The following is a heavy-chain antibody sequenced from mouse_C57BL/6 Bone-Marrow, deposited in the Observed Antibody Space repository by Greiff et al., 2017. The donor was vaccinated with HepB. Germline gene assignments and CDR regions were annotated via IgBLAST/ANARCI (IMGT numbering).Heavy chain of an antibody. CDR3: ARTGDGHYRDY. Sequence: VKLVESGAELARPGASVKLSCKASGYTFTSYGISWVKQRTGQGLEWIGEIYPRSGNTYYNEKFKGKATLTVDTSSSTAYMQLSSLTSEDSAVYYCARTGDGHYRDYWGQGTTLTVSS. V-gene: IGHV1-81*01. CDR2: IYPRSGNT. CDR1: GYTFTSYG. J-gene: IGHJ2*01. D-gene: IGHD2-3*01.